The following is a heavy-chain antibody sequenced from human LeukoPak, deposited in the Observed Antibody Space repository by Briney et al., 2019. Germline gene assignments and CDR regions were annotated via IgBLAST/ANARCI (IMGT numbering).Heavy chain of an antibody. D-gene: IGHD3-22*01. CDR1: GFTFSSYW. CDR2: IKQDGSEK. V-gene: IGHV3-7*01. Sequence: GGSLRLSCAASGFTFSSYWMSWVRQAPGKGLEWVANIKQDGSEKYYVDSVKGRFTISRDNAKNSLYLQMNSLRAEDTAVYYCARGQLYYYDSSGYRHMDVWGKGTTVTVSS. CDR3: ARGQLYYYDSSGYRHMDV. J-gene: IGHJ6*03.